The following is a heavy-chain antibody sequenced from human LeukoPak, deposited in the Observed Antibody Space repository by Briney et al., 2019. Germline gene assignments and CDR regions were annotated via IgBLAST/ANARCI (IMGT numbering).Heavy chain of an antibody. D-gene: IGHD6-13*01. CDR2: INSDGSST. Sequence: GGSLRLSCAASGFTFSSYWMHWVRQAPGKGLVWVSRINSDGSSTSYADSVKGRFIISRDNAKNTLYLQMNSLRAEDTAVYYCARDGTSSTWVAYNWFDPWGQGTLVTVSS. CDR1: GFTFSSYW. V-gene: IGHV3-74*01. CDR3: ARDGTSSTWVAYNWFDP. J-gene: IGHJ5*02.